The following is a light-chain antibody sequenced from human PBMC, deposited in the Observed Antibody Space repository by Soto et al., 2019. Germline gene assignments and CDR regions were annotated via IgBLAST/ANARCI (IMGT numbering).Light chain of an antibody. CDR1: QSVSNNY. CDR2: GAS. Sequence: EIVLTQSPGTLSLSPGERATLSCRASQSVSNNYLAWYQQKPGQAPRLLIYGASNRATGIPDRFSGSGSGTEFTLTISSLQSEDFAVYYCHQYGSSGTFGQGTKVDIK. CDR3: HQYGSSGT. J-gene: IGKJ1*01. V-gene: IGKV3-20*01.